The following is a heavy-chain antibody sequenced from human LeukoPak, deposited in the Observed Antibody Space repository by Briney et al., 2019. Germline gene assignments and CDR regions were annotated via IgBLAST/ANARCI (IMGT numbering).Heavy chain of an antibody. Sequence: SGGSLRLSCAASGFTFTSYAMNWVSQAPGKGLEWVSYISSGSSTIYYADSVKGRFTISRDNAKNSLYLRMSSLRDEDTAVYYCAREKRIQLWLLDFDYWGQGTLVTVSS. CDR1: GFTFTSYA. V-gene: IGHV3-48*02. J-gene: IGHJ4*02. CDR3: AREKRIQLWLLDFDY. CDR2: ISSGSSTI. D-gene: IGHD5-18*01.